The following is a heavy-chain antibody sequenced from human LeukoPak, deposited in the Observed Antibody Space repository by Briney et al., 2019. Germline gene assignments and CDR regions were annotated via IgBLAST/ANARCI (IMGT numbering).Heavy chain of an antibody. CDR2: ISAYNGNT. Sequence: GASVKVSCKASGYTFTSYGISWVRQAPGQGLEWMGWISAYNGNTNYAQKLQGRVTMTTDTSTSTAYMELRSLRSDDTAVYYCAREIVVVPAAIHRNYYYYMDVWGKGTTVTISS. D-gene: IGHD2-2*01. J-gene: IGHJ6*03. CDR3: AREIVVVPAAIHRNYYYYMDV. CDR1: GYTFTSYG. V-gene: IGHV1-18*01.